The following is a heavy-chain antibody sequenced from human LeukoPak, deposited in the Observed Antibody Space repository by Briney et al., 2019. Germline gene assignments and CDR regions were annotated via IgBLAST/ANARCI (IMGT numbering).Heavy chain of an antibody. D-gene: IGHD3-10*01. V-gene: IGHV3-23*01. CDR3: AKYNYYGSGSYYNDFDY. CDR2: ISGSGANR. J-gene: IGHJ4*02. Sequence: PGGSLRLSCAASGFTFSSYAMSWVRQAPGKGLEWVSAISGSGANRYYADSVKGRFTISRGNSKNTLYLQMNSLRAEDTAVYYCAKYNYYGSGSYYNDFDYWGQGTLVTVSS. CDR1: GFTFSSYA.